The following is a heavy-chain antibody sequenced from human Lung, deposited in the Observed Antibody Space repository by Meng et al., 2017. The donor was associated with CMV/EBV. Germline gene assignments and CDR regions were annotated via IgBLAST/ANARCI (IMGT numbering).Heavy chain of an antibody. CDR1: GGSINSGDYY. J-gene: IGHJ4*02. CDR3: VRDNGVNGTTDY. Sequence: SETLSLXCTVSGGSINSGDYYWSWIRQPPGKGLECMRYTYYSGATYSSPSLRGRLTISIDTSRNQFSLKLYSVTAADTAVYYCVRDNGVNGTTDYWGQGTLVTVSS. V-gene: IGHV4-30-4*08. CDR2: TYYSGAT. D-gene: IGHD1/OR15-1a*01.